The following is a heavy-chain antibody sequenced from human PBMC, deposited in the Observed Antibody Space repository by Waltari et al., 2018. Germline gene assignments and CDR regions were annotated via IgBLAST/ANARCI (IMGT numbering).Heavy chain of an antibody. CDR2: INHSGST. CDR1: GGSFSGYY. V-gene: IGHV4-34*01. Sequence: QVQLQQWGAGLLKPSETLSLTCAVYGGSFSGYYWSWIRQPPGKGLEWIGEINHSGSTNYNPSLKSRVTISVDTSKNQFSLKLSSVTAADTAVYYCARAIGVATRETYYYYYYMDVWGKGTTVTVSS. J-gene: IGHJ6*03. CDR3: ARAIGVATRETYYYYYYMDV. D-gene: IGHD5-12*01.